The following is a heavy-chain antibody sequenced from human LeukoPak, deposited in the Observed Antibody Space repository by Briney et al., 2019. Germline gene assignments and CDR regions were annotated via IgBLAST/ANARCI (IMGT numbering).Heavy chain of an antibody. Sequence: PGWSLRLSCAASGFSFSDYYMSWIRQAPGKGLEWASYISNSGNTIYYADSVRGRFTISRDNAKNSLYLQMNSLRAEDTAVYYCARGRAAAGSRFDYWGQGTLVTVSS. D-gene: IGHD6-13*01. CDR2: ISNSGNTI. J-gene: IGHJ4*02. CDR3: ARGRAAAGSRFDY. V-gene: IGHV3-11*01. CDR1: GFSFSDYY.